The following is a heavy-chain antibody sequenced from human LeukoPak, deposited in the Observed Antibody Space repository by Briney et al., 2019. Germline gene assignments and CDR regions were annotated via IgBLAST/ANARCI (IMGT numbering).Heavy chain of an antibody. CDR1: GGSISGYY. J-gene: IGHJ3*02. D-gene: IGHD5-12*01. CDR2: IYYSGST. CDR3: ARQSGNGYSGYDFQAFDI. V-gene: IGHV4-59*08. Sequence: SETLSLTCTASGGSISGYYWSWIRQPPGKGLEWIGYIYYSGSTNYNPSLKSRVTISVDTSKNQFSLKLSSVTAADTAVYYCARQSGNGYSGYDFQAFDIWGQGTMVTVSS.